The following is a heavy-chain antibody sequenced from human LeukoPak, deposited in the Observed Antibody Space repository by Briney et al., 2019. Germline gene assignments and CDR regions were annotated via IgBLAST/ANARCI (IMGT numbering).Heavy chain of an antibody. J-gene: IGHJ6*02. D-gene: IGHD1-26*01. CDR3: ARGGGGSYFYYYYYYGMDV. Sequence: ASVKVSCKTSGYIFTPHHIHWMRQAPGQGLEWMGWINTNTGNPTYAQGFTGRFVFSLDTSVSTAYLQICSLKAEDTAVYYCARGGGGSYFYYYYYYGMDVWGQGTTVTVSS. V-gene: IGHV7-4-1*01. CDR1: GYIFTPHH. CDR2: INTNTGNP.